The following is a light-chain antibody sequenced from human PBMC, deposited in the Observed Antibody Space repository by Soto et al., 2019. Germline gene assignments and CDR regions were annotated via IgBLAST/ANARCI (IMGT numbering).Light chain of an antibody. CDR2: KAS. CDR1: QTISTW. J-gene: IGKJ4*01. V-gene: IGKV1-5*03. CDR3: QQYNSYPLT. Sequence: DIQMTQSPSTLSASVGDRVTITCRASQTISTWLAWYQQKPGKAPKLLIYKASSLESGVPSRFSGSGSGTEFILTISSLQPDDSATYYCQQYNSYPLTFGGGTKVEIK.